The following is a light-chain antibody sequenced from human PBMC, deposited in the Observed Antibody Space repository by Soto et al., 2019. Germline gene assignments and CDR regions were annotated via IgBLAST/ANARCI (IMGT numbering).Light chain of an antibody. Sequence: EVVFTQSPGTLSLSPGERATLSCRASQSVNRSYLAWYQQQPGQAPRLLIYDTSTRATGIPDRFNGSGSGTDFTLTISRLEPEDFAVYYCQQYATSQCSFGQGTKVDI. V-gene: IGKV3-20*01. CDR3: QQYATSQCS. J-gene: IGKJ2*04. CDR2: DTS. CDR1: QSVNRSY.